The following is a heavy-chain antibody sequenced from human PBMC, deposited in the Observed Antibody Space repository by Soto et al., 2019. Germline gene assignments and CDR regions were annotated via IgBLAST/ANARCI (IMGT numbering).Heavy chain of an antibody. J-gene: IGHJ6*03. CDR1: GYTFTSYY. V-gene: IGHV1-46*03. Sequence: ASVKVSCKASGYTFTSYYMHWVRQAPGQGLEWMRIINPSGGSTSYAQKFQGRVTMTRDTSTSTVYMELSSLRSEDTAVYYCARDAGYCSGGSCYFGFYYYYYMDVWGKGTTVTVSS. D-gene: IGHD2-15*01. CDR2: INPSGGST. CDR3: ARDAGYCSGGSCYFGFYYYYYMDV.